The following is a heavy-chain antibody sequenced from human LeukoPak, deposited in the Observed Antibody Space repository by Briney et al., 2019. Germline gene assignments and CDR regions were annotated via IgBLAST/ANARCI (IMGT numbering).Heavy chain of an antibody. CDR3: ARGVVLRQVDAFDI. D-gene: IGHD2-15*01. V-gene: IGHV4-59*12. J-gene: IGHJ3*02. Sequence: SETLSLTCTVSGGSISNYYWSWIRQPPGKGLEWIGYIYYRGSIDYSPSLQSRDTISVETSKNPLSPRLTSVTAADTAVYFCARGVVLRQVDAFDIWGRGTMGTVSP. CDR1: GGSISNYY. CDR2: IYYRGSI.